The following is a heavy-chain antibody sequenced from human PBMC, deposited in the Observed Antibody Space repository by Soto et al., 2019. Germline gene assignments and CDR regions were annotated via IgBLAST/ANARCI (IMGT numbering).Heavy chain of an antibody. D-gene: IGHD6-25*01. CDR1: GGSISSSSYY. CDR3: ATIPATTILTDY. J-gene: IGHJ4*02. CDR2: IYYSGST. Sequence: QLQLQESGPGLVKPSETLSLTCTVSGGSISSSSYYWGWIRQPPGKGLEWIGSIYYSGSTYYNPSPKSRVTISVDTSKNQFSLKLSSVTAADTAVFYCATIPATTILTDYWGQGTLVTVSS. V-gene: IGHV4-39*01.